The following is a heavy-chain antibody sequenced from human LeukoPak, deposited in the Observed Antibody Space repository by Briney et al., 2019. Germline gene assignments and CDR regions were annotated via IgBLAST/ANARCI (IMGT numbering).Heavy chain of an antibody. CDR2: ISAYNGNT. CDR3: ARDYDILTGHYDWFDP. D-gene: IGHD3-9*01. V-gene: IGHV1-18*01. CDR1: GYTFTSYG. Sequence: GASVKVSCKASGYTFTSYGISWVRQAPGQGLAWMGWISAYNGNTNYAQKLQGRVTMTTDTSTSTAYMELRSLRSDDTAVYYCARDYDILTGHYDWFDPWGQGTLVTVSS. J-gene: IGHJ5*02.